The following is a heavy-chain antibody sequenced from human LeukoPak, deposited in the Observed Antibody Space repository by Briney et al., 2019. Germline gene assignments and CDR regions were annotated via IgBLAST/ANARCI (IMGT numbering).Heavy chain of an antibody. CDR2: ISSSSSYI. D-gene: IGHD6-6*01. CDR1: GFTFSSYS. V-gene: IGHV3-21*01. J-gene: IGHJ5*02. CDR3: AGDPMIRARTGGNWFDP. Sequence: GGSLRLSCAASGFTFSSYSMNWVRQAPGKGLEWVSSISSSSSYIYYADSVKGRFTISRDNAKNSLYLQMNSLRAEDTAVYYCAGDPMIRARTGGNWFDPWGQGTLVTVSS.